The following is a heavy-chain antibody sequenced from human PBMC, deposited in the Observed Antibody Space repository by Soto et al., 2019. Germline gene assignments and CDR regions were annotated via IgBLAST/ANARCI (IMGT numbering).Heavy chain of an antibody. D-gene: IGHD2-21*01. V-gene: IGHV4-30-4*08. J-gene: IGHJ5*02. Sequence: PSETPALTCSVSGGSISGDYYWSWIRQSPEKGLEWIGYIYYSGSSYSNPALQSRLSMSLDTSKNQFSLKLRSVTAADTAVHHCARGGARWPGYFDPWGQLALVTAS. CDR1: GGSISGDYY. CDR2: IYYSGSS. CDR3: ARGGARWPGYFDP.